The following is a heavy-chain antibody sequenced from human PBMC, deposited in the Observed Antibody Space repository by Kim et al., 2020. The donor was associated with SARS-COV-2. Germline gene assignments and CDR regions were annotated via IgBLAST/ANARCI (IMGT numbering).Heavy chain of an antibody. CDR3: TRTALWRRGPDSSGYFGSLYY. Sequence: GGSLRLSCTASGFTFGDYAMSWVRQAPGKGLEWVGFIRSKAYGGTTEYAASVKGRFTISRDDSKSIAYLQMNSLKTEDTAVYYCTRTALWRRGPDSSGYFGSLYYWGQGTLVTVSS. CDR2: IRSKAYGGTT. CDR1: GFTFGDYA. V-gene: IGHV3-49*04. D-gene: IGHD3-22*01. J-gene: IGHJ4*02.